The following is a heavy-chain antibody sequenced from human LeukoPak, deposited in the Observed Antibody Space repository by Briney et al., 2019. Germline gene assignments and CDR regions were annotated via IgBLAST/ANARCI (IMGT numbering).Heavy chain of an antibody. CDR3: AKDWQRRANYYFFDY. CDR1: GFTFNDHT. J-gene: IGHJ4*02. Sequence: GGSLRLSCAASGFTFNDHTMHWVRLVPGKGLEWVSLVTWDGGRPDYADSVKGRFTISRDNSKNSLYLQMNSLRAEDTALYLCAKDWQRRANYYFFDYWGQGTPVTVPS. CDR2: VTWDGGRP. D-gene: IGHD6-25*01. V-gene: IGHV3-43D*04.